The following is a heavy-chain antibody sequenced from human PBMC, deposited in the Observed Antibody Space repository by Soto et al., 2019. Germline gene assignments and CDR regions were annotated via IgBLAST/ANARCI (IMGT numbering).Heavy chain of an antibody. CDR2: FDPEDGET. V-gene: IGHV1-24*01. J-gene: IGHJ4*02. Sequence: ASVKVSCKVSGYTLTELSMHWVRQAPGKGLEWMGGFDPEDGETIYAQKFQGRVTMTEDTSTDTAYMELSSLRSEDTGVYYCATDPFAYYYDRSGYYLDYWGQGTLVTVSS. CDR3: ATDPFAYYYDRSGYYLDY. CDR1: GYTLTELS. D-gene: IGHD3-22*01.